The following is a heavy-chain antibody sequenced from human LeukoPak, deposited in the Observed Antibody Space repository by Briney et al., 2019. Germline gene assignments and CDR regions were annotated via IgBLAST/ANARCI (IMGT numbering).Heavy chain of an antibody. CDR2: INPNSGGT. D-gene: IGHD2-15*01. CDR3: ASKVSPGTPGDGWFDP. CDR1: GYTFTGYY. V-gene: IGHV1-2*02. J-gene: IGHJ5*02. Sequence: ASVKVSCKASGYTFTGYYMHWVRQAPGQGLEWMGWINPNSGGTNYAQKFQGRVTMTRDTSISTAYMELSRLRSDDTAVYYCASKVSPGTPGDGWFDPWGQGTLVTVSS.